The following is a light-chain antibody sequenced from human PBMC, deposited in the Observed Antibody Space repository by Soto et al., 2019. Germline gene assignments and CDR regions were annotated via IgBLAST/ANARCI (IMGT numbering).Light chain of an antibody. CDR2: SNY. V-gene: IGLV1-44*01. CDR3: SAWDAILNGYV. J-gene: IGLJ1*01. CDR1: SSNIGSKT. Sequence: QSVLTQPPSASGTPGQRLTISCSGSSSNIGSKTVNWYQQLPGTAPKLLIYSNYQRPSGVPDRLSGSKSGTSASLAISGLESEDEADYYCSAWDAILNGYVFGTGTKLTVL.